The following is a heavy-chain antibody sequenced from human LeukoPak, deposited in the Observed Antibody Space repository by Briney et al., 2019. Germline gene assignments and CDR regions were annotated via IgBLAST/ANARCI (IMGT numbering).Heavy chain of an antibody. J-gene: IGHJ4*02. Sequence: SETLSLTCTVSGGSISSDHYYWNWIRQPAGKGREWIGRIYTGGSTNYNPSLKSRVTISIDTSKKQFSLKLSSVTAADTAVYYCARDSFDGSGYRPFDFWGQGTLVTVSS. CDR1: GGSISSDHYY. D-gene: IGHD3-22*01. CDR2: IYTGGST. V-gene: IGHV4-61*02. CDR3: ARDSFDGSGYRPFDF.